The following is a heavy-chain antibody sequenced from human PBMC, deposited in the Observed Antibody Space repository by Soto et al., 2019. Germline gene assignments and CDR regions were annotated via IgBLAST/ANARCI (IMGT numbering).Heavy chain of an antibody. D-gene: IGHD6-19*01. V-gene: IGHV4-59*12. CDR1: GGAISSYY. Sequence: SETLSLTCTFSGGAISSYYWNLIRQSPGKGLEYIGYIYYNGNTNYNPSLKSRVTISRDNAKNTLYLQMNSLRAEDTAVYYCVRGEGGWETYWGQGTLVTVSS. J-gene: IGHJ4*02. CDR2: IYYNGNT. CDR3: VRGEGGWETY.